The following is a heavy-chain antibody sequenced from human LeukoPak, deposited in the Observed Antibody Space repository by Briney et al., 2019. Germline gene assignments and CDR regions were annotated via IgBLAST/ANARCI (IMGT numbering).Heavy chain of an antibody. CDR1: GGSISSNY. J-gene: IGHJ4*02. CDR2: IYYSGNT. V-gene: IGHV4-59*01. D-gene: IGHD3-10*01. Sequence: PSETLSLTCTVSGGSISSNYWNWIRQPPGKGLEWIGYIYYSGNTNYNPSLKSRVTISADTSKNQFSLKLSPVTAADTALYYCARDPYGPSGSFDYWGQGTLVTVSS. CDR3: ARDPYGPSGSFDY.